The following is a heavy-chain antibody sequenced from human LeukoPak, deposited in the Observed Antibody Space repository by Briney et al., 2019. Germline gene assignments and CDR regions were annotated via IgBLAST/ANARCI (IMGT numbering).Heavy chain of an antibody. CDR3: ARAAPLGHYFDH. V-gene: IGHV3-64*01. CDR1: GFTFSSYA. Sequence: GGSLRLSCAASGFTFSSYAMHWVRQAPGKGLEYVSAISSNGGSTYYANSVKGRFTISRDNSKNTLYLQMGSLRAEDMAVYYCARAAPLGHYFDHWGQGTLVTVSS. J-gene: IGHJ4*02. D-gene: IGHD3-16*01. CDR2: ISSNGGST.